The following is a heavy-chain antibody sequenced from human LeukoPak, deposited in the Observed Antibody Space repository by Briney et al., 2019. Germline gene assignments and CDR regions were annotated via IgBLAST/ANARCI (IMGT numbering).Heavy chain of an antibody. CDR3: ARDVIDIVVVPAATGGYYYMDV. J-gene: IGHJ6*03. V-gene: IGHV3-7*01. Sequence: PGGSLTLSCAASGFTFSSYWMSWVRQAPGKGLEWVAKIKQDGSDKYNVDSVKSRFTISRDNAKNSLYLQMNSLRAEDTAVYYCARDVIDIVVVPAATGGYYYMDVWGKGTTVTVSS. CDR1: GFTFSSYW. CDR2: IKQDGSDK. D-gene: IGHD2-2*01.